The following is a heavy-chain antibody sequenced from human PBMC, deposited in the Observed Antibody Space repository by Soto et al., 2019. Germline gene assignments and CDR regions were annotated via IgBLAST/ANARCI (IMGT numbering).Heavy chain of an antibody. J-gene: IGHJ4*02. Sequence: QVQLVHSGAEVKKPGSSVKVSCKASGGTFSSYIISWGRKAPGQGLEWMGRIIPMLGIANYAQKFQGRVTITADKSTSTAYMELSRLRSEDTAVYYCARGYGSGSYAVDYWGQGTLVTVSS. D-gene: IGHD3-10*01. CDR3: ARGYGSGSYAVDY. V-gene: IGHV1-69*02. CDR1: GGTFSSYI. CDR2: IIPMLGIA.